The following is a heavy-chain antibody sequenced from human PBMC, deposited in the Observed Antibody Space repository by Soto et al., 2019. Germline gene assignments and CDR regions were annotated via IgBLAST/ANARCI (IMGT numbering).Heavy chain of an antibody. CDR3: ARDGDQYYYDSSGYGKRQYFQH. CDR1: GYSFTSYW. V-gene: IGHV5-51*01. CDR2: IYPGDSDT. J-gene: IGHJ1*01. Sequence: GESLKISCKGTGYSFTSYWIGWVRQMPGKGLEWMGIIYPGDSDTRYSPSFQGQVTISADKSISTAYLQMNSLRAEDTAVYYCARDGDQYYYDSSGYGKRQYFQHWGQGTVVTVSS. D-gene: IGHD3-22*01.